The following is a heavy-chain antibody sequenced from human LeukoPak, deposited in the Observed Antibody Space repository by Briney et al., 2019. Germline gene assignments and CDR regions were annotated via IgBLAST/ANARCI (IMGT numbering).Heavy chain of an antibody. Sequence: GGSLRLSCAASGYTFSSYAMSWVRQAPGKGLERVSAISGSGGSTYYADSVKGRFTISRDNSKNTLYPQMNSLRAEDTAVYYCAKDLRQWLAYYFDYWGQGTLVTVSS. CDR3: AKDLRQWLAYYFDY. V-gene: IGHV3-23*01. CDR1: GYTFSSYA. D-gene: IGHD6-19*01. CDR2: ISGSGGST. J-gene: IGHJ4*02.